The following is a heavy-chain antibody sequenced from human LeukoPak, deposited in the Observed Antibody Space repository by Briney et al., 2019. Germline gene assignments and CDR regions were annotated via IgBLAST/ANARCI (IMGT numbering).Heavy chain of an antibody. D-gene: IGHD5-12*01. Sequence: SETLSLTCTVSGGSISSYYWSWIRQPPGKGLEWIGYVYYSGTTSYNPSLESRVSISDDTSKNQVFLWLTSVTAADTAVYYCATSLYGDYEADYWGPGILVTVS. CDR1: GGSISSYY. J-gene: IGHJ4*02. CDR3: ATSLYGDYEADY. CDR2: VYYSGTT. V-gene: IGHV4-59*01.